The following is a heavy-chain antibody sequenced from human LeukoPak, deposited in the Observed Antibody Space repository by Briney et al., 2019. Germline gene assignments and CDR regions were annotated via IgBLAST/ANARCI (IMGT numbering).Heavy chain of an antibody. J-gene: IGHJ3*02. Sequence: SETLSLTCTVSGGSIRSYYWSWMWQPPGKGLEWIGYIYYSGSTNYNPSLKSRVTISVDTSKNQFSLKLSSGTAADTAVYYCARGSYDILTGFVFDIWGQGTMVTVSS. D-gene: IGHD3-9*01. CDR3: ARGSYDILTGFVFDI. V-gene: IGHV4-59*08. CDR2: IYYSGST. CDR1: GGSIRSYY.